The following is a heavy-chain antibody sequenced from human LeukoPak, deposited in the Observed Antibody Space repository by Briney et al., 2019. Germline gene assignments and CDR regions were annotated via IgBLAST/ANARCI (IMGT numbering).Heavy chain of an antibody. V-gene: IGHV1-69*06. CDR2: IIPIFGTA. Sequence: SVKVSCKASGGTFSNYAISWVRQAPGQGLEWMGGIIPIFGTANYAQKFQGRVTITADKSTSTAYMELSSLRSEDTAVYYCARASGYNYGVYYYYMDVWGKGTTVTVSS. J-gene: IGHJ6*03. D-gene: IGHD5-18*01. CDR1: GGTFSNYA. CDR3: ARASGYNYGVYYYYMDV.